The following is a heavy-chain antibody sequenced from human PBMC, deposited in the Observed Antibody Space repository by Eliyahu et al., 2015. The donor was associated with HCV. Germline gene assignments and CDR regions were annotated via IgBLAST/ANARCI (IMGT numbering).Heavy chain of an antibody. CDR2: ISSSANTI. CDR1: GFTFSSYE. Sequence: EVQLVESGGGLVQPGGSLRLSCAASGFTFSSYEINWVRQAPGKGLEWVSYISSSANTIYYADSVKGRFTISRDNAKNSLYLQMNSLRAEDTGIYYCAREGGMAHFDLWGQGNLVTVSS. V-gene: IGHV3-48*03. J-gene: IGHJ4*02. CDR3: AREGGMAHFDL. D-gene: IGHD5-24*01.